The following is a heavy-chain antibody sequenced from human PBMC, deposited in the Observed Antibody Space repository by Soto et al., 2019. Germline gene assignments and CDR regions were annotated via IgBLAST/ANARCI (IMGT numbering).Heavy chain of an antibody. CDR3: ARGITGIFFYYYYMDV. J-gene: IGHJ6*03. CDR1: GFTFSSYS. D-gene: IGHD1-20*01. V-gene: IGHV3-48*01. Sequence: PGGSPRISCAASGFTFSSYSMNWVRQAPGKGLEWVSYISSSSSTIYYADSVKGRFTISRDNAKNSLYLQMNSLRAEDTAVYYCARGITGIFFYYYYMDVWGKGTTVTVSS. CDR2: ISSSSSTI.